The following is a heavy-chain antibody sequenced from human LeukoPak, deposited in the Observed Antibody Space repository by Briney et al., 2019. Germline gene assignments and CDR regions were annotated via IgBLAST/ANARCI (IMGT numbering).Heavy chain of an antibody. CDR1: GYSFTSYW. D-gene: IGHD3-10*01. Sequence: GESLQISCKGSGYSFTSYWIGWVRQMPGKGLEWMGIIYPGDSDTRYSPSFQGQVTISADKSISTAYPQWSSLKASDTALYYCARGYYGSGSYRSFDYWGQGTLVTVSS. CDR3: ARGYYGSGSYRSFDY. CDR2: IYPGDSDT. J-gene: IGHJ4*02. V-gene: IGHV5-51*01.